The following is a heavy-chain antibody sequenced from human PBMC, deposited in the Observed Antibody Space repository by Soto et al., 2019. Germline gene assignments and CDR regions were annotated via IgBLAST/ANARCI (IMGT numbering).Heavy chain of an antibody. D-gene: IGHD6-13*01. CDR1: GGSFSGYY. Sequence: QVQLQQWGAGLLKPSETLSLTCAVYGGSFSGYYWSWIRQPPGKGLEWIGEINHSGSTNYNPSLKSRVTISVDTSKNQFSLKLSSVTAADTAVYYCARFGSGYSSSFLGPPFDPWGQGTLVTVSS. V-gene: IGHV4-34*01. CDR2: INHSGST. CDR3: ARFGSGYSSSFLGPPFDP. J-gene: IGHJ5*02.